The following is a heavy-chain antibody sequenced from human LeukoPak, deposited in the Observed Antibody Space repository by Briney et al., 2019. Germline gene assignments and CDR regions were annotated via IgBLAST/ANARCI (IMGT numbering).Heavy chain of an antibody. V-gene: IGHV3-23*01. J-gene: IGHJ1*01. D-gene: IGHD6-13*01. CDR2: ISGSGGST. Sequence: GGSLRLSCGASGFTLENYAINWVRQAPGKGLEWVSAISGSGGSTYYADSVKGRFTISRDNSKNTLYLQMNSLRAEDTAVYYCAKDLELAAAGGYFQHWGQGTLVTVSS. CDR1: GFTLENYA. CDR3: AKDLELAAAGGYFQH.